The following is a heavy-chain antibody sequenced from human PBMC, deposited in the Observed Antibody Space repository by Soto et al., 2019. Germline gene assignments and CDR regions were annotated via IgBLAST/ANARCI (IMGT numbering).Heavy chain of an antibody. CDR2: INAGNGNT. D-gene: IGHD6-19*01. Sequence: GASVKVSCKASGYTFTSYGISWVRQAPGQGLEWMGWINAGNGNTKYSQKFQGRVTITRDTSASTAYMELSSLRSDDTAVFFCARAVAVPADFDYWGQGTLVTVSS. CDR3: ARAVAVPADFDY. CDR1: GYTFTSYG. J-gene: IGHJ4*02. V-gene: IGHV1-18*01.